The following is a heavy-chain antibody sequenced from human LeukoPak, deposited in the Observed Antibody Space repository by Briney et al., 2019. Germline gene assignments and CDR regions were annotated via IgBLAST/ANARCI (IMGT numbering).Heavy chain of an antibody. J-gene: IGHJ5*02. Sequence: SETLSLTCTVSGGAITAYYWSWLRQPPGKGLEWIGYIYYSGITNYNPSLKSRVTMSVGTSKNHFYLKLSSVTAADTAVYYCARQMSPGGWFGPWGQGTLVTVSS. D-gene: IGHD4-23*01. CDR2: IYYSGIT. V-gene: IGHV4-59*08. CDR3: ARQMSPGGWFGP. CDR1: GGAITAYY.